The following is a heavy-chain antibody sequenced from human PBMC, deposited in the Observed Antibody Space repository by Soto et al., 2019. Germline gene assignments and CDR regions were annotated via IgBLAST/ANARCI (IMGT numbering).Heavy chain of an antibody. CDR2: IGTAGDT. D-gene: IGHD2-15*01. Sequence: GGSLRLSCAASGFTLSSYDMHWVRQATGKGLEWVSAIGTAGDTYYPGSVKGRFTISRENAKNSLYLQMNSLRAGDTAVYYCARGGGGGNAFDIWGQGTMVTVSS. V-gene: IGHV3-13*01. CDR3: ARGGGGGNAFDI. CDR1: GFTLSSYD. J-gene: IGHJ3*02.